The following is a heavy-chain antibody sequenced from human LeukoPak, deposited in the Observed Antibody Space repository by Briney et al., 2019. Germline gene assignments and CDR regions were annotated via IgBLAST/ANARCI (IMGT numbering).Heavy chain of an antibody. CDR3: ARDRTLAAILN. D-gene: IGHD2-15*01. V-gene: IGHV3-48*03. CDR1: GFTFSSYE. Sequence: GGSPRLSCAASGFTFSSYEMNWVRQAPGKGLEWVSYISSSGSTIYYADSVKGRFTISRDNAKNSLYLQMKGLRGEDTAVYYCARDRTLAAILNWGQGTLVTVSS. J-gene: IGHJ4*02. CDR2: ISSSGSTI.